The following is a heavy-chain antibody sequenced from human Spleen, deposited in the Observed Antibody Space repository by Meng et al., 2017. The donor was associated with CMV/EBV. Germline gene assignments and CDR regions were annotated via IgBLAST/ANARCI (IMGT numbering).Heavy chain of an antibody. CDR2: ISSANADT. CDR1: GYTFTSFV. D-gene: IGHD3-10*01. Sequence: SCTASGYTFTSFVITWVRQAPTQGLEWVGWISSANADTRYAQHFQGRVSLTTDTSRNTAYMELRSLRSDDTALYYCARGGGEYGYDLWGQGTLVTVSS. V-gene: IGHV1-18*01. CDR3: ARGGGEYGYDL. J-gene: IGHJ4*02.